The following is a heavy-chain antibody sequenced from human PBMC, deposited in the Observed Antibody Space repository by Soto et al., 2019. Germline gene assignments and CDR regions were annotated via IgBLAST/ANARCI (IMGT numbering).Heavy chain of an antibody. CDR3: ARGGYTPRGAISGYLYYYYYGMDV. J-gene: IGHJ6*02. V-gene: IGHV1-69*06. Sequence: SVKVSCKASGGTFSSYAISWVRQAPGQGLEWMGGIIPIFGTANYAQKFQGRVTITADKSTSTAYMELSSLRSEDTAVYYCARGGYTPRGAISGYLYYYYYGMDVWGQGTTVTVSS. D-gene: IGHD6-13*01. CDR2: IIPIFGTA. CDR1: GGTFSSYA.